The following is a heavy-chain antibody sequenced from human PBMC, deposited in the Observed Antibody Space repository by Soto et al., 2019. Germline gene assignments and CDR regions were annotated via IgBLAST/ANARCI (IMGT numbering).Heavy chain of an antibody. D-gene: IGHD2-15*01. V-gene: IGHV3-23*01. Sequence: VQLLESGRGLVQPGGSLRLSCAASGFTFSSYAMSWVRQAPGKGLEWVSAITGSGGSTYYADSVTSRFTISRDNSMNTLYMQMNCLRADDTAVYYCAKEKLYCCGGSCYSELDFWGQGTLVTVSS. CDR3: AKEKLYCCGGSCYSELDF. CDR1: GFTFSSYA. J-gene: IGHJ4*02. CDR2: ITGSGGST.